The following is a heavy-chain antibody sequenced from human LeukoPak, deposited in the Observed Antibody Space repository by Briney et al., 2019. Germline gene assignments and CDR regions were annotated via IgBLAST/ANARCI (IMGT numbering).Heavy chain of an antibody. Sequence: PSETLSLTCTVSGGSMSSYCWSWIRQPAGKGLEWVGRIYTSGDTNYNPSLKSRVTMSVDTSKNQFSLKLSSVTAADTAVYYCARDPRVTTGKGNWFDPWGQGTLVTVSS. J-gene: IGHJ5*02. CDR2: IYTSGDT. CDR1: GGSMSSYC. V-gene: IGHV4-4*07. CDR3: ARDPRVTTGKGNWFDP. D-gene: IGHD4-17*01.